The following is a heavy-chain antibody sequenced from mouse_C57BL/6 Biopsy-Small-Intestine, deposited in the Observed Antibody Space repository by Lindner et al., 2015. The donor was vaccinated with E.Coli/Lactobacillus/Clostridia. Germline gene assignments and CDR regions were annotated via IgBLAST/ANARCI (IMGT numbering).Heavy chain of an antibody. Sequence: VQLQESGGGLVKPGGSLKLSCAASGFTFSSYAMSWVRQTPEKRLEWVATISDGGSYTYYPGNVKGRFTISRDNAKNNLYLQMSHLKSEDTAMYYCARLWDWFAYWGQGTLVTVSA. CDR1: GFTFSSYA. CDR2: ISDGGSYT. V-gene: IGHV5-4*01. D-gene: IGHD4-1*01. CDR3: ARLWDWFAY. J-gene: IGHJ3*01.